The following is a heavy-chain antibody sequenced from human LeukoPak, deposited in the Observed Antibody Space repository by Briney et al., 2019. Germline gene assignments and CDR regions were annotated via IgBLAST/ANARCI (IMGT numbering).Heavy chain of an antibody. CDR3: ASLGYCSGGSCYARRDY. J-gene: IGHJ4*02. CDR1: GFTFDDYG. Sequence: GGSLRLSSAASGFTFDDYGMSWVRQAPGKGLEWVSGINWNGGSTGYADSVKGRFTISRDNAKNSLYLQMNSLRAEDTALYYCASLGYCSGGSCYARRDYWGQGTLVTVSS. D-gene: IGHD2-15*01. V-gene: IGHV3-20*04. CDR2: INWNGGST.